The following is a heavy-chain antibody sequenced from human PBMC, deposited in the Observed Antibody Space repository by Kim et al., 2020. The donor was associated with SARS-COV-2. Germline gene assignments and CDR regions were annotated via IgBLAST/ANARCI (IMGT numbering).Heavy chain of an antibody. CDR2: IIPILGIA. CDR1: GGTFSSYA. CDR3: ARAASSYGMDV. J-gene: IGHJ6*02. Sequence: SVKVSCKASGGTFSSYAISWVRQAPGQGLEWMGRIIPILGIANYTQKFQGRVTITADKSTSTAYMELSSLRSEDTAVYYCARAASSYGMDVWGQGTTVTVSS. V-gene: IGHV1-69*04.